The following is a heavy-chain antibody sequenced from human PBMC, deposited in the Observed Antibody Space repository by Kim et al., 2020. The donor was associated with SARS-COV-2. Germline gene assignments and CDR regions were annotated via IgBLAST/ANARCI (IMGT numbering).Heavy chain of an antibody. J-gene: IGHJ4*02. V-gene: IGHV3-15*01. CDR2: IKSKTDGGTT. Sequence: GGSLRLSCAASGFTFSNAWMSWVRQAPGKGLEWVGRIKSKTDGGTTDYAAPVKGRFTISRDDSKNTLYLQMNSLKTEDTAVYYCTTDRVYDYVWGSYRYGDYWGQGTLVTVSS. CDR3: TTDRVYDYVWGSYRYGDY. CDR1: GFTFSNAW. D-gene: IGHD3-16*02.